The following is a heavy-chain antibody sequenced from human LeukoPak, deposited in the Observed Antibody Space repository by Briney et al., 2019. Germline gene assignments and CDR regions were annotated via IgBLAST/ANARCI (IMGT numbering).Heavy chain of an antibody. CDR1: GFNLNSYM. CDR2: ISSTGSYI. V-gene: IGHV3-21*01. CDR3: ARRYCSSTSCYPFDY. D-gene: IGHD2-2*01. Sequence: GGSLRLSCAASGFNLNSYMLNRVRQAPGKGLEWVSSISSTGSYIYYADSVKGRFTISRDNAKNSLYLQMNSLRAEDTAVYYCARRYCSSTSCYPFDYWGQGTLVTVSS. J-gene: IGHJ4*02.